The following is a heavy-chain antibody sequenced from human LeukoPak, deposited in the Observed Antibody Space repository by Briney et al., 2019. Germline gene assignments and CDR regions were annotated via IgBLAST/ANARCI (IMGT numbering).Heavy chain of an antibody. Sequence: PSETLSLTCAVYGGSFSGYYWSWIRQPPGKGLEWIGGINHSGSTNYNPSLKSRVTISVDTSKNQFSLKLSSVTAADTAVYYCASAIVVVPAAMGYWFDPWGQGTLVTVSS. J-gene: IGHJ5*02. CDR1: GGSFSGYY. CDR2: INHSGST. CDR3: ASAIVVVPAAMGYWFDP. V-gene: IGHV4-34*01. D-gene: IGHD2-2*01.